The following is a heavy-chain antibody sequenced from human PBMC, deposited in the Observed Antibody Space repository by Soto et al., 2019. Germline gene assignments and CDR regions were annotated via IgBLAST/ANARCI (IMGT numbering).Heavy chain of an antibody. Sequence: QVQLVESGGGVVQPGRSLRLSCAASGFTFSSYGMHWVRQAPGKGLEWVAVIWYDGSNKYYADSVKGRFTISRDNYKNTLYLQMNSLRAEDTAVYYCARARGYSLWYFDLWGRGTLVTVSS. V-gene: IGHV3-33*01. CDR2: IWYDGSNK. CDR1: GFTFSSYG. J-gene: IGHJ2*01. CDR3: ARARGYSLWYFDL. D-gene: IGHD2-15*01.